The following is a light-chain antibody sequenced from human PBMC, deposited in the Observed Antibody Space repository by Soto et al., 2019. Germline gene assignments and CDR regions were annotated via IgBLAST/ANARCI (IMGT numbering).Light chain of an antibody. Sequence: DIQMTQSPSSLSASVGDRVTITCRASQSISSYLNWYQQKPGKAPNLLIYDASNLESGVPSRFSGSGSGTEFTLTISSLQAEDVAVYYCHQYYSTPRTFGHGTKVDI. J-gene: IGKJ1*01. CDR1: QSISSY. CDR3: HQYYSTPRT. V-gene: IGKV1-39*01. CDR2: DAS.